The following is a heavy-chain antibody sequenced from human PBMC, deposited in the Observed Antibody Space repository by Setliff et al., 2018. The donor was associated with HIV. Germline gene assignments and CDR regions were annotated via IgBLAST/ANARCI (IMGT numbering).Heavy chain of an antibody. V-gene: IGHV4-39*01. CDR2: IHYSGST. Sequence: SETLSLTCTVSSGSISSNSFYWGWIRQPPGKGLEWIGTIHYSGSTYYNPSLKSRVSISVDTSRNQFSLKLTSVTAADTAVYYCARNVAATSAFGIWGRGTMVTVSS. CDR3: ARNVAATSAFGI. CDR1: SGSISSNSFY. D-gene: IGHD6-19*01. J-gene: IGHJ3*02.